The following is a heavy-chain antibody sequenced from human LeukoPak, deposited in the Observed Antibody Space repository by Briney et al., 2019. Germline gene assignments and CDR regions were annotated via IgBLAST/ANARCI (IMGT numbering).Heavy chain of an antibody. CDR1: GGSFSGYY. CDR3: ASFGIAVAGFDY. J-gene: IGHJ4*02. Sequence: SETLSLTCAVYGGSFSGYYWSWIRQPPGKGLVWIGEINHSGSTNYNPSLKSRVTISVDTSKNQFSLKLSSVTAADTAVYYCASFGIAVAGFDYWGQGTLVTVSS. CDR2: INHSGST. D-gene: IGHD6-19*01. V-gene: IGHV4-34*01.